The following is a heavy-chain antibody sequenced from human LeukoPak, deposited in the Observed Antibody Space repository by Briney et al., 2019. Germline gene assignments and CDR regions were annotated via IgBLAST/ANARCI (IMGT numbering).Heavy chain of an antibody. D-gene: IGHD3-10*01. CDR3: ARCRIGELSTFDY. V-gene: IGHV3-23*01. Sequence: AISGSGGSTYSADSVKGRFTISRDSSKNTLYLQMNSLRTEDTAVYYCARCRIGELSTFDYWGQGTLVTVSS. CDR2: ISGSGGST. J-gene: IGHJ4*02.